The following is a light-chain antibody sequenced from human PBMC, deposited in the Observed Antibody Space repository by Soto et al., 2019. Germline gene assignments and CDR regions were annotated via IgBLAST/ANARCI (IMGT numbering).Light chain of an antibody. J-gene: IGLJ2*01. Sequence: QSALTQPASVSGSPGQSITISCTGTSSDVGGYNYVSWYQQHPGKAPKLMIYDVSNRPSGVSNRFSGSKSSNTASLTISGRQAEDEADYYCSSYTSSSKGVFGGGTKLTVL. CDR1: SSDVGGYNY. CDR2: DVS. CDR3: SSYTSSSKGV. V-gene: IGLV2-14*01.